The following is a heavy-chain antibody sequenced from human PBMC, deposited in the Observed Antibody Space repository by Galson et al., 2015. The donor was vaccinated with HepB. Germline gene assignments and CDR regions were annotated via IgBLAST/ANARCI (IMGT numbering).Heavy chain of an antibody. J-gene: IGHJ4*01. V-gene: IGHV3-21*01. CDR3: AQGSDRMQWLILTRLGY. CDR1: GFTLGSYS. D-gene: IGHD6-19*01. Sequence: LRLSCAASGFTLGSYSMNWVRQAPGKGLEWVSSISSSSSYIYYADSVRGRFTISRDNAKNSLYLQMNSLRAEDTAVYYCAQGSDRMQWLILTRLGYWGDGTLVTVSS. CDR2: ISSSSSYI.